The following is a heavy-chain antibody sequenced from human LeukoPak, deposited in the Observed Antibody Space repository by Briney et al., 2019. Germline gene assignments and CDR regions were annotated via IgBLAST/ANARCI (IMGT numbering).Heavy chain of an antibody. CDR1: GGSFSGYY. D-gene: IGHD5-24*01. V-gene: IGHV4-34*01. J-gene: IGHJ4*02. Sequence: PSETLSLTCAVYGGSFSGYYWSWIRQPPGKGLEWIGEINHSGSTNYNPSLKSRVTISVDTSKNQFSLKLSSVTAADTAVYYCARAVFLGGDGYNGKKYKRRSGLDYWGQGTLVTVSS. CDR2: INHSGST. CDR3: ARAVFLGGDGYNGKKYKRRSGLDY.